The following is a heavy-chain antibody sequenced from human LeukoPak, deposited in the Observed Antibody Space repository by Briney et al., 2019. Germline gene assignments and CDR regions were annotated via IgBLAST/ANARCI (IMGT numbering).Heavy chain of an antibody. CDR3: AREDDSSGEYFRH. CDR1: GYTFTGYY. J-gene: IGHJ1*01. CDR2: INPNSGGT. V-gene: IGHV1-2*02. Sequence: GASVKVSCKASGYTFTGYYMHWVRQAPGQGLEWMGWINPNSGGTNYAQKFQGRVTMTRDTSISTAYMELSRLRSDDTAVYYCAREDDSSGEYFRHWGQGTLVTVSS. D-gene: IGHD3-22*01.